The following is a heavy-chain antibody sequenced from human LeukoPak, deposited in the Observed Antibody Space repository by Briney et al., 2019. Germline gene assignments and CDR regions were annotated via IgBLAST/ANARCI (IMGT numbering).Heavy chain of an antibody. D-gene: IGHD6-13*01. V-gene: IGHV4-4*07. CDR2: SYGDGTI. CDR3: ARLVGSSWYREVPRGRDY. CDR1: GGSISKQY. J-gene: IGHJ4*02. Sequence: PSETLSLTCTVSGGSISKQYWTWVRQSAGKGLEWIGRSYGDGTITYNPSLRSRVTMSLDTSKNQFSLRLTSVTAADTAVYYCARLVGSSWYREVPRGRDYWGQGTLVTVSS.